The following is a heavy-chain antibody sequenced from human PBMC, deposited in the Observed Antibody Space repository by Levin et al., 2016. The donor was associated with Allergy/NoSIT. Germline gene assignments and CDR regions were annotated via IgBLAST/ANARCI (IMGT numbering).Heavy chain of an antibody. V-gene: IGHV3-48*02. CDR1: GFTFSSYS. Sequence: GESLKISCAASGFTFSSYSMNWVRQAPGKGLEWVSYISSSSSTIYYADSVKGRFTISRDNAKNSLYLQMNSLRDEDTAVYYCARVLGDYRLRFLEWLLSSGFDYWGQGTLVTVSS. CDR3: ARVLGDYRLRFLEWLLSSGFDY. D-gene: IGHD3-3*01. CDR2: ISSSSSTI. J-gene: IGHJ4*02.